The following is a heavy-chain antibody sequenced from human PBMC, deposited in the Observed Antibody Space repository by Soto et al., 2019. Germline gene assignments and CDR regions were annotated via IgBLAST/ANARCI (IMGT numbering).Heavy chain of an antibody. CDR2: LYDVDGS. Sequence: DVQLVESGGGLMQPGESLRLSCAASGLTVSGKKYVAWLRQAPGTGLDWVSALYDVDGSFYSDSVKGRFTTSSDSSKTPVYLQMNDLRPVDTAVYYCATWHEREHAYDVWGQGTTVNVSS. V-gene: IGHV3-53*01. CDR3: ATWHEREHAYDV. CDR1: GLTVSGKKY. J-gene: IGHJ3*01. D-gene: IGHD1-1*01.